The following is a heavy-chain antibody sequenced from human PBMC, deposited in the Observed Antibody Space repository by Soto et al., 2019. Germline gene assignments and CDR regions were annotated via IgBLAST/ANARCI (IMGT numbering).Heavy chain of an antibody. D-gene: IGHD3-3*02. CDR2: IYYSGTT. J-gene: IGHJ4*02. Sequence: TLSVTCAVSYDSIGSGSYYLGSIHQLPEKGLEWVGSIYYSGTTYYKPALKRRVTISADTTKNQFSRKLTSVTAADTAIYYCARLHSSIPRGYFDHWGKGILVTVSS. CDR3: ARLHSSIPRGYFDH. CDR1: YDSIGSGSYY. V-gene: IGHV4-39*01.